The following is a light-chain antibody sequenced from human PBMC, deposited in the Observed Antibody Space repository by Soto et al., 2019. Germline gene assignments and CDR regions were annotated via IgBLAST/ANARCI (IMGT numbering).Light chain of an antibody. Sequence: FMLTQPHSVSDSPGKTVTISCTGSSGNIASNYVQWQQQRPGSVPNTVIYEDNERPSGVPDRFSGSIDSSANSASLTMSGLTTEDEADYYCQSYDSSNQVFGGGTKVTVL. CDR3: QSYDSSNQV. CDR1: SGNIASNY. V-gene: IGLV6-57*02. J-gene: IGLJ3*02. CDR2: EDN.